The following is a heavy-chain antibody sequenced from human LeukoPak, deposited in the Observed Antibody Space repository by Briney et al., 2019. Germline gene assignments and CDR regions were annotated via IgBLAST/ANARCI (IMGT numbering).Heavy chain of an antibody. CDR1: GVSITSGTYY. V-gene: IGHV4-61*02. CDR2: IYSTGRV. CDR3: ARASETAMVTL. D-gene: IGHD5-18*01. Sequence: SETLSLTCTVSGVSITSGTYYWTWIRQPAGRGLEWIGRIYSTGRVNYNPSLKSRVTMLLDTSKNHISLKLTSVTAADTAIYFCARASETAMVTLWGQGTLVTVSS. J-gene: IGHJ4*02.